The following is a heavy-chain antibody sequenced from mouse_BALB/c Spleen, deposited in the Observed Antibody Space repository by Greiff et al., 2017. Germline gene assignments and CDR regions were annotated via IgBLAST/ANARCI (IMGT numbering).Heavy chain of an antibody. V-gene: IGHV3-2*02. CDR2: ISYSGST. Sequence: EVHLVESGPGLVKPSQSLSLTCTVTGYSITSDYAWNWIRQFPGNKLEWMGYISYSGSTSYNPSLKSRISITRDTSKNQFFLQLNSVTTEDTATYYCARGGEYDYEVAYWGQGTLVTVSA. D-gene: IGHD2-4*01. CDR1: GYSITSDYA. CDR3: ARGGEYDYEVAY. J-gene: IGHJ3*01.